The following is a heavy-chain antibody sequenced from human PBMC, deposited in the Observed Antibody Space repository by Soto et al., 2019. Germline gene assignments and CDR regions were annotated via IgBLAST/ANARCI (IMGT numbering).Heavy chain of an antibody. D-gene: IGHD6-19*01. CDR2: IIPIFGTA. J-gene: IGHJ5*02. CDR3: ARDAYSSGWHNWFDP. CDR1: GGTFSSYA. V-gene: IGHV1-69*13. Sequence: GASVKVSCKASGGTFSSYAISWVRQAPGQGLEWMGGIIPIFGTANYAQKFQGRVTITADESTGTAYMELSSLRAEDAAVYYCARDAYSSGWHNWFDPWGQGTLVTVSS.